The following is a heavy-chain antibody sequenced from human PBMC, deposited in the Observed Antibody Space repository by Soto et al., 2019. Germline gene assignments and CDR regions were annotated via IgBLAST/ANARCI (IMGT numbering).Heavy chain of an antibody. D-gene: IGHD5-12*01. CDR2: IYYSGST. V-gene: IGHV4-39*01. Sequence: QLQLQESGPGLVKPSETLSLTCTVSGGSISSSSYYWGWIRQPPGKGLEWIGSIYYSGSTYYNPSLKSRVTISVDTSKNQFSLKLSSVTAADTAVYYCARRDGYKYVFDYWGQGTLVTVSS. CDR1: GGSISSSSYY. CDR3: ARRDGYKYVFDY. J-gene: IGHJ4*02.